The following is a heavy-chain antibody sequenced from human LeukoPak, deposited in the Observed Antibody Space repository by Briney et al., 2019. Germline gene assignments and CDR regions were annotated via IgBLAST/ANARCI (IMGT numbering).Heavy chain of an antibody. V-gene: IGHV4-59*08. CDR2: IYYSGST. Sequence: TSETLSLTCIVSGGSISSYYWSWIRQPPGKGLEWIGYIYYSGSTNYNPSLKSRVTISVDTSKKHFSLKLNSVNAADTAVYYCARHSDPYDYVWGSYRDYYYMDVWGKGTTVTISS. D-gene: IGHD3-16*02. CDR1: GGSISSYY. CDR3: ARHSDPYDYVWGSYRDYYYMDV. J-gene: IGHJ6*03.